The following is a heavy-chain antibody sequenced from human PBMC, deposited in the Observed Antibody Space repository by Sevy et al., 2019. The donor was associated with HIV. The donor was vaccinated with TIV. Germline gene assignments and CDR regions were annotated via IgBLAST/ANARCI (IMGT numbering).Heavy chain of an antibody. CDR2: ISYDGSNK. CDR3: ARDPIAAAGTFYFDY. V-gene: IGHV3-30-3*01. D-gene: IGHD6-13*01. CDR1: GFTCSSYA. J-gene: IGHJ4*02. Sequence: GGSLRLSCAASGFTCSSYAMHWVRQAPGKGLEGVAVISYDGSNKYYADSVKGRFTISRDNSKNTLYLQMNSLRAEDTAVYYCARDPIAAAGTFYFDYWGQGTLVTVSS.